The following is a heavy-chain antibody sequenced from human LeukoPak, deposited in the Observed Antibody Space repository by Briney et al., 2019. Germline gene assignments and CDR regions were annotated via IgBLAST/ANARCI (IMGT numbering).Heavy chain of an antibody. Sequence: PSETLSLTCTVSGGSISSYYWSWIRQPPGKGLEWIGYIYYSGSTSYNPSLKSRVTISVDTSKNQFSLKLSSVTAADTAVYYCARDREFDLWGRGTLVTVSS. D-gene: IGHD1-26*01. CDR1: GGSISSYY. CDR3: ARDREFDL. CDR2: IYYSGST. V-gene: IGHV4-59*01. J-gene: IGHJ2*01.